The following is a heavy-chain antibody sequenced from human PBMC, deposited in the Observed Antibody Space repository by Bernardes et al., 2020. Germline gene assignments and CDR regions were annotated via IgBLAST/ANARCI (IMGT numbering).Heavy chain of an antibody. CDR2: ISWTSGSI. CDR1: GFTFDDYA. J-gene: IGHJ5*02. Sequence: GGSLRLSCAASGFTFDDYAMHWVRQAPGKGLEWVSGISWTSGSIGYADSVKGRFTISRDNAKNSLYLQMNSLRAEDTALYYCAKDTGGLYNWFDPWGQGTLGNVAS. CDR3: AKDTGGLYNWFDP. V-gene: IGHV3-9*01. D-gene: IGHD2-8*02.